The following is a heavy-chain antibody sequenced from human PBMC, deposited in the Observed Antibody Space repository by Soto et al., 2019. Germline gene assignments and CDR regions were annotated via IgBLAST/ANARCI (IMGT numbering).Heavy chain of an antibody. CDR3: ARSYYDSSGYYYGMDV. CDR2: IGGNSENT. Sequence: GGSLRLSCVASGFTLSTYSMGWVRQAPGKGLEWLSTIGGNSENTYFADSVKGRFTISRDNSKNTLYLQMSSLRAEDTAVYYCARSYYDSSGYYYGMDVWGQGTTVTVSS. V-gene: IGHV3-23*01. CDR1: GFTLSTYS. J-gene: IGHJ6*02. D-gene: IGHD3-22*01.